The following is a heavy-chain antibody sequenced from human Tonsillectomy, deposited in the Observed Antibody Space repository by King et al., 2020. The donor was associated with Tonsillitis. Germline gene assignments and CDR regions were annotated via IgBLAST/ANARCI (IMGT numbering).Heavy chain of an antibody. CDR3: AGDDGSSPSAFDF. Sequence: VQLVESGGDLVQPEGSLRLSCAAAGSTFNKYWMSWVRQAPGKGLEWVADIKGDGSRQYYMGSVKGRFTISRDNAKNSLYLQMNSLRAEDTALYFCAGDDGSSPSAFDFWGQGTLVTVSS. CDR1: GSTFNKYW. CDR2: IKGDGSRQ. J-gene: IGHJ4*02. V-gene: IGHV3-7*03. D-gene: IGHD6-13*01.